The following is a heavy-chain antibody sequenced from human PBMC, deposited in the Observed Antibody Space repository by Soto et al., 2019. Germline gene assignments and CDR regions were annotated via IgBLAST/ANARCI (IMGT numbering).Heavy chain of an antibody. Sequence: SETLSLTCIVSGVSVSSGSFHCNWIRQSPGKGLEWIGYAHYGGSVNYDPSLKSRLTISVDTSKNQFSLKLSSVTAADTAVYYCARRVEMATITFSYYGMDVRGQGTTVTVSS. CDR1: GVSVSSGSFH. CDR2: AHYGGSV. J-gene: IGHJ6*02. V-gene: IGHV4-61*01. CDR3: ARRVEMATITFSYYGMDV. D-gene: IGHD5-12*01.